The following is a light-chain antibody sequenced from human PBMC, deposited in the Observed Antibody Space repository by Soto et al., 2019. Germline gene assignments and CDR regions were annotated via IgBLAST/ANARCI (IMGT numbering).Light chain of an antibody. J-gene: IGKJ1*01. CDR1: QSVSSSY. Sequence: EIVLTQSPGTLSLSPGERATLSCRASQSVSSSYLAWYQQKPGQAPRLLIYGASSRATGIPDRFSGSGSGTDFTLTICRLEPEDFAVYYWQQYGSSLTLTFGQGPKVEIK. CDR2: GAS. CDR3: QQYGSSLTLT. V-gene: IGKV3-20*01.